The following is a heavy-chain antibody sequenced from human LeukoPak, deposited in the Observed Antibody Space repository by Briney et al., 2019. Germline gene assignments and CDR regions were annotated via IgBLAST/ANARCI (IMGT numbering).Heavy chain of an antibody. V-gene: IGHV3-33*01. J-gene: IGHJ2*01. CDR3: ARDYLDWYFDL. Sequence: GGSLRLSCAASGFTFSSYGMHWVRQAPGKGPEWVAVIWYDGSNKYYADSVKGRFTISRDNSKNTLYLQMNSLRAEDTAVYYCARDYLDWYFDLWGCGTLVTVSS. CDR1: GFTFSSYG. CDR2: IWYDGSNK.